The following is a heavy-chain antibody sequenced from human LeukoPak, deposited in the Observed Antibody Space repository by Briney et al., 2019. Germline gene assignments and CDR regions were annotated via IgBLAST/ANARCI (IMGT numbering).Heavy chain of an antibody. V-gene: IGHV3-30*18. CDR3: AKTLDGFWPQFDF. D-gene: IGHD5-24*01. J-gene: IGHJ4*02. Sequence: GGSLRLSCVASGFPFHDHDMYWVRQAPGKGLEWVALISHGGGKEHYAESVKGRFTISRDNSRNTVYHQMSSLRSDDTAMYYCAKTLDGFWPQFDFWGQGTLLTVSS. CDR1: GFPFHDHD. CDR2: ISHGGGKE.